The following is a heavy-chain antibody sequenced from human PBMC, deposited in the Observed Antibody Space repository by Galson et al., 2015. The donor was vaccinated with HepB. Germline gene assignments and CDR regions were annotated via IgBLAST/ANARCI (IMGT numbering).Heavy chain of an antibody. Sequence: ETLSLTCAVSGGSITSNDWWTWVRQPPGKGLEWIGEFYHSGTINYNPSLSGRVTISVDRSKNYLSLILSSVTAADTAMYYCVRGTDYVWELLAIWGQGTMVTVSS. V-gene: IGHV4-4*02. CDR2: FYHSGTI. CDR3: VRGTDYVWELLAI. J-gene: IGHJ3*02. CDR1: GGSITSNDW. D-gene: IGHD1-26*01.